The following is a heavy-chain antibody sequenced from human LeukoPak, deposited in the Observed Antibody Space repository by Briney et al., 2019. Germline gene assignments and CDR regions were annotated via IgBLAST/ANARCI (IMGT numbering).Heavy chain of an antibody. CDR1: GGSFSGYY. J-gene: IGHJ4*02. D-gene: IGHD2-2*03. V-gene: IGHV4-34*01. Sequence: SETLSLTCAVYGGSFSGYYWSWIRQPPGKGLEWIGEINHSGSTNYNPSLKSRVTISVDMSKNQFSLKLSSVTAADTAVYYCARRVKWIHYFDYWGQGTLVTVSS. CDR2: INHSGST. CDR3: ARRVKWIHYFDY.